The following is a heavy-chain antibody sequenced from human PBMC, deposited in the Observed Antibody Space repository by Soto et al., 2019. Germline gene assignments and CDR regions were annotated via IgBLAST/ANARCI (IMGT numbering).Heavy chain of an antibody. D-gene: IGHD2-8*01. CDR3: VRLYCTNALCKPA. J-gene: IGHJ5*02. CDR1: GYTFTSYG. CDR2: ISAYNGNT. V-gene: IGHV1-18*01. Sequence: GASVKVSCKASGYTFTSYGISWVRQAPGQGLEWMGWISAYNGNTKYAQKLQGRVTMTTDTSTSTAYMELRSLRSGDTAVYYCVRLYCTNALCKPAWGPGTLVTVSS.